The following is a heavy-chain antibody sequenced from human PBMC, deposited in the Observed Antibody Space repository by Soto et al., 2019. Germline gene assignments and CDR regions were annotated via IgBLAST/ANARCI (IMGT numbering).Heavy chain of an antibody. CDR1: GGSISSFY. CDR2: IYNSGST. V-gene: IGHV4-59*01. Sequence: SEPLSHTYSVVGGSISSFYWSWIRQPPGKGLEWIGYIYNSGSTNYNPSLKSRLTITKDTSKNQVVLTMTNMDPVDTATYYCAHRTAVPGALDYWGQGTLVTVSS. D-gene: IGHD6-19*01. J-gene: IGHJ4*02. CDR3: AHRTAVPGALDY.